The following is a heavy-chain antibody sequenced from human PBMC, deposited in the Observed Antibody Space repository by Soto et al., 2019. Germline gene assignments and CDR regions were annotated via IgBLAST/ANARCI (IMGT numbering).Heavy chain of an antibody. V-gene: IGHV3-66*01. CDR3: ARGHYGSLPGYFDY. J-gene: IGHJ4*02. D-gene: IGHD3-10*01. CDR1: GFTVRNNY. CDR2: VYDDGST. Sequence: EVHLVESGGGLVQPGGSLRLACAASGFTVRNNYMSWVRQAPGKGLEWVSVVYDDGSTYYAGSVKGRFTISRDNSKNTVSLQMNSLRDEDTAVYYCARGHYGSLPGYFDYWGQGTLVTVSS.